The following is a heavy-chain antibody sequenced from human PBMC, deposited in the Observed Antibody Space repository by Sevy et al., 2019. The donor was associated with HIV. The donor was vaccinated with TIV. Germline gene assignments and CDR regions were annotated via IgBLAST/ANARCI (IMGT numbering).Heavy chain of an antibody. D-gene: IGHD3-10*01. J-gene: IGHJ5*02. Sequence: GGSLRLSCAASGFTFSSYEMNWVRQAPGKGLEWVSYISSSGSTIYYADSVKGRVTISRDNAKNSLYLQMNSLRAEDTAVYYCARGVAITMVRGVIEGWFDPWGQGTLVTVSS. V-gene: IGHV3-48*03. CDR1: GFTFSSYE. CDR3: ARGVAITMVRGVIEGWFDP. CDR2: ISSSGSTI.